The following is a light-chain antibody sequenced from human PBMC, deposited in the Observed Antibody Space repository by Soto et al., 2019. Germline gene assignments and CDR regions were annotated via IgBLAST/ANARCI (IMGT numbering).Light chain of an antibody. Sequence: QSALTQPASVSGSPGQSITISCTGTSSDVGADNSVAWYQHNPGKAPKLMIYDVSNRPSGVSSRFSGSKSANTASLSISGLHADDAADYYCSSYTSSSTLVFGAGTKLTVL. CDR3: SSYTSSSTLV. J-gene: IGLJ1*01. CDR1: SSDVGADNS. V-gene: IGLV2-14*01. CDR2: DVS.